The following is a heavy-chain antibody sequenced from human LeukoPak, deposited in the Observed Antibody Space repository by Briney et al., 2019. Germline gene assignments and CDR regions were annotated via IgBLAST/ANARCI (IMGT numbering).Heavy chain of an antibody. J-gene: IGHJ5*02. CDR1: GDSISNSDYY. CDR2: INYSGHT. Sequence: SETLSLTCAVSGDSISNSDYYWGWIRQSPGKGLEWITLINYSGHTFYNPSLRSRVTISVDMPKNQFTLNLNSVTAADTAVYYCARRRKDLNWFDPWGQGTLVTVSS. CDR3: ARRRKDLNWFDP. V-gene: IGHV4-39*01.